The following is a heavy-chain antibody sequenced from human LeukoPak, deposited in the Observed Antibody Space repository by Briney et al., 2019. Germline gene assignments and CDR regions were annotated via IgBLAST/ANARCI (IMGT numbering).Heavy chain of an antibody. CDR1: GYTFTSYG. CDR2: ISAYNGNT. Sequence: ASVKVSCTASGYTFTSYGISWVRQAPGQGLEWMGWISAYNGNTNYAQKLQGRVTMTTDTSTSTAYMELRSLRSDDTAVYYCAREKYGGTPGAFDIWGQGTMVTVSS. J-gene: IGHJ3*02. CDR3: AREKYGGTPGAFDI. D-gene: IGHD4-23*01. V-gene: IGHV1-18*01.